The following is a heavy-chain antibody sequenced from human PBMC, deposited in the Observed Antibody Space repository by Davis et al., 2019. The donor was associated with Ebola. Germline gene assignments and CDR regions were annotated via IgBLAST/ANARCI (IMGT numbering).Heavy chain of an antibody. V-gene: IGHV3-33*01. CDR1: GFTFSSYG. CDR2: IWYDGSNK. J-gene: IGHJ6*02. CDR3: ARVNYGGNSAYYYYYGMGV. D-gene: IGHD4-23*01. Sequence: GGSLRLSCAASGFTFSSYGMHWVRQAPGKGLEWVAVIWYDGSNKYYADSVKGRFTISRDNSKNTLYLQMNSLRAEDTAVYYCARVNYGGNSAYYYYYGMGVWGQGTTVTVSS.